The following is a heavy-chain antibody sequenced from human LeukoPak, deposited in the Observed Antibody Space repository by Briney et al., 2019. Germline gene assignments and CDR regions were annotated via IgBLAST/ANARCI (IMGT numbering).Heavy chain of an antibody. CDR1: GGSFSGYY. V-gene: IGHV3-23*01. CDR3: ARISGSSSSHWYQDF. D-gene: IGHD2-2*01. CDR2: ISGSGGST. J-gene: IGHJ4*02. Sequence: PSETLSLTCAVYGGSFSGYYWSWVRQAPGKGLEWVSAISGSGGSTYYADSVKGRFTISRDNSKNMLYLQMNSLRTEDSAVYYCARISGSSSSHWYQDFWGQGTLVTVSS.